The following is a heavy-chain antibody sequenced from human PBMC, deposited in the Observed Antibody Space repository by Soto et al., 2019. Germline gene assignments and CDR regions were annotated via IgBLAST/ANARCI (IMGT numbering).Heavy chain of an antibody. J-gene: IGHJ4*02. Sequence: QVLLVESGGGVVQPGRSLRLSCAASGFTFSRYTMHWVRQAPGKGLEWVAVISYDGGNKYYADSVQGRFAISRDNSKSTIYLQINSLRAEDTAVFYCARDSGYYDIFSGYSVFDNWGQGTLVTVSS. CDR3: ARDSGYYDIFSGYSVFDN. CDR2: ISYDGGNK. CDR1: GFTFSRYT. V-gene: IGHV3-30*09. D-gene: IGHD3-9*01.